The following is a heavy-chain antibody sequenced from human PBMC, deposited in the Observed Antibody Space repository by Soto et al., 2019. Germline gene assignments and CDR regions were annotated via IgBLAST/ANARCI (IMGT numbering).Heavy chain of an antibody. CDR1: GGSISSYY. D-gene: IGHD3-10*01. V-gene: IGHV4-4*07. J-gene: IGHJ4*02. Sequence: SETLSLTCTVSGGSISSYYWSWIRQPAGKGLEWIGRIYTSGSTNYNPSLKSRVTISVDTSKNQFSLKLSSVTAADTAVYYCARDRGYYGSGTDPYYFDYWGQGTLVTVSS. CDR2: IYTSGST. CDR3: ARDRGYYGSGTDPYYFDY.